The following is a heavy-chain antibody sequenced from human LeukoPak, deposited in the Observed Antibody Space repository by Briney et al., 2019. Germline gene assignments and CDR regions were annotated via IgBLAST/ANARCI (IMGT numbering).Heavy chain of an antibody. J-gene: IGHJ6*03. CDR1: GFTFSSYS. CDR2: ISSSSSTI. D-gene: IGHD3-3*01. V-gene: IGHV3-48*01. Sequence: GGSLRLSCAASGFTFSSYSMNWVRQAPGKGLEWVSYISSSSSTIYYADSVKGRFAISRDNAKNSLCLQMNSLRAEDTAVYYCARVPHDDFWSGDYYYYYYMDVWGKGTTVTVSS. CDR3: ARVPHDDFWSGDYYYYYYMDV.